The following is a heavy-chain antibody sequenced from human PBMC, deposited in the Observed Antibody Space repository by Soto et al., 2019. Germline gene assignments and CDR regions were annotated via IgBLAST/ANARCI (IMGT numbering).Heavy chain of an antibody. D-gene: IGHD3-3*01. CDR3: ARDRYDFWPGYYTLRYYGMVV. CDR1: GYTFTGYY. Sequence: ASVYVSCKASGYTFTGYYMHWVRQPPGQGLEWMGWINPNSGGTNYAQNFQGWVTMTRDTSISTPSMELSRLRSDATGVYYCARDRYDFWPGYYTLRYYGMVVWGQGTTVTACS. V-gene: IGHV1-2*04. CDR2: INPNSGGT. J-gene: IGHJ6*02.